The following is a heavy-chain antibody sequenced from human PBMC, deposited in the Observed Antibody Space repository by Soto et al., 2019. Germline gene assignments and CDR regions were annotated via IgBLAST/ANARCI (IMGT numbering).Heavy chain of an antibody. Sequence: SVKVSCKASGFTFTSSAMQWVRQARGQRLEWIGWIVVGSGNTNYAQKFQERVTITRDMSTSTAYMELSSLGSEDTAVYYCAAMRYDFWSGYNWFDPWGQGTLVTVSS. V-gene: IGHV1-58*02. CDR3: AAMRYDFWSGYNWFDP. CDR1: GFTFTSSA. CDR2: IVVGSGNT. D-gene: IGHD3-3*01. J-gene: IGHJ5*02.